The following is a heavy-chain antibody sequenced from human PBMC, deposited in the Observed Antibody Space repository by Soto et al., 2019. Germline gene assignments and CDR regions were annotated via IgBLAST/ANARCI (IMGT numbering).Heavy chain of an antibody. CDR3: ASRNTKQSGPFDY. D-gene: IGHD3-3*01. V-gene: IGHV3-53*04. Sequence: PGGSLRLSCAASGFTVSSNYMSWVRQAPGKGLEWVSVIYSGGSTYYADSVKGRFTISRHNSKNTLYLQMNSLRAEDTAVYYCASRNTKQSGPFDYWGQGTLVTVSS. CDR2: IYSGGST. J-gene: IGHJ4*02. CDR1: GFTVSSNY.